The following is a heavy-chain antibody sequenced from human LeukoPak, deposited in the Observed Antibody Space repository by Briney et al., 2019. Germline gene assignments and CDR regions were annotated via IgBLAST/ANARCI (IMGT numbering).Heavy chain of an antibody. CDR2: ISSSGGTI. CDR1: GFTFSNHE. V-gene: IGHV3-48*03. Sequence: GGSLRLSCAASGFTFSNHEMNWVRQAPGKGPEWLSYISSSGGTIYYADSVKGRFTISRDNARNSLYLQMNSLRAEDTAVYYCARPYGGQGYWGQGTLVAVSS. D-gene: IGHD4-23*01. J-gene: IGHJ4*02. CDR3: ARPYGGQGY.